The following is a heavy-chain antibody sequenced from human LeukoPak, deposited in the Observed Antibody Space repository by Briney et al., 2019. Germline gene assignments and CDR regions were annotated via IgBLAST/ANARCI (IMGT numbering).Heavy chain of an antibody. CDR2: ISYDGSNK. CDR3: ARSSVIGQRWLQFRWARAEYFQH. Sequence: GGSLRLSCAASGITFSSYAMHWVRQAPGKGLEWVAVISYDGSNKYYADSVKGRFTISRDNSKNTLYLQMNSLRAEDTAVYYCARSSVIGQRWLQFRWARAEYFQHWGQGTLVTVSS. CDR1: GITFSSYA. J-gene: IGHJ1*01. V-gene: IGHV3-30*04. D-gene: IGHD5-24*01.